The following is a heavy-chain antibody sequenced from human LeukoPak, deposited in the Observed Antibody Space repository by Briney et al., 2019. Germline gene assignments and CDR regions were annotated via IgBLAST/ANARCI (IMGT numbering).Heavy chain of an antibody. D-gene: IGHD3-10*02. Sequence: ASVKVSCKASGYTFTSYGISWVRQAPGQGLEWMGWIGAYNGNTNYAKKFQGRVTLTTDTSTSTAYMELRSLRSDDTAVYYCARARGYYYVGGFDYWGQGTLVTVSS. CDR1: GYTFTSYG. CDR3: ARARGYYYVGGFDY. V-gene: IGHV1-18*01. CDR2: IGAYNGNT. J-gene: IGHJ4*02.